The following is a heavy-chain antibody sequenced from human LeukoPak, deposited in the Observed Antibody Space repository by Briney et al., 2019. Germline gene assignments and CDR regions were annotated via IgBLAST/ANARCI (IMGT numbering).Heavy chain of an antibody. J-gene: IGHJ6*03. D-gene: IGHD6-6*01. CDR1: GFTFSSNW. Sequence: GGSLRLSCAASGFTFSSNWMHWVRQAPGKGLVWVSSINTDGSSTNYADSVKGRFTISRDNAKNSLDLQMNSLRAEDTAVYYCAKERRIAARLGGYFYMDVWGKGTTVTVSS. V-gene: IGHV3-74*01. CDR3: AKERRIAARLGGYFYMDV. CDR2: INTDGSST.